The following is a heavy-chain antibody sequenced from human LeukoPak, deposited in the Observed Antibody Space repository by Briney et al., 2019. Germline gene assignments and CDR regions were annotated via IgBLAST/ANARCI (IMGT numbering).Heavy chain of an antibody. CDR2: ISYDGTDK. Sequence: GRSLRLSCAASGFTFTTFPMHWVRQPPGKGLEWVAVISYDGTDKYYADSVKGRFTISRDNSKSTLYLQMDSLRAEDTAVYYCARDPTYDFWSGYHLDYWGQGTLVTVSS. CDR3: ARDPTYDFWSGYHLDY. CDR1: GFTFTTFP. V-gene: IGHV3-30*04. D-gene: IGHD3-3*01. J-gene: IGHJ4*02.